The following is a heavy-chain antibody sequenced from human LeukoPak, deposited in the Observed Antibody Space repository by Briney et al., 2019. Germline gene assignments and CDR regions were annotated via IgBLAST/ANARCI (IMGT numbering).Heavy chain of an antibody. CDR2: IDSPATSI. J-gene: IGHJ6*03. Sequence: GGSLRLSCAASGFSLSDYYMTWIRQAPGKGLEWVSYIDSPATSIYYADSVKGRFTISRDNARNSLFLQMNSLRAEDTAVYYCARSKGYNHDAPYYYCYYMDVWGQGTTVTVSS. CDR1: GFSLSDYY. D-gene: IGHD1-1*01. CDR3: ARSKGYNHDAPYYYCYYMDV. V-gene: IGHV3-11*01.